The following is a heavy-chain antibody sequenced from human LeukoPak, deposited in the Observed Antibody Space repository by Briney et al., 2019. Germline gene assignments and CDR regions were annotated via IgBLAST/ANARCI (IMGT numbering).Heavy chain of an antibody. V-gene: IGHV4-61*02. J-gene: IGHJ5*02. CDR3: ARGGAAGSWFDP. D-gene: IGHD6-13*01. CDR1: GGSISSGSYY. Sequence: TSETLSLTCTVSGGSISSGSYYWSWIRQPAGKGLEWIGRIYTSGSTNYNPSLKSRVTISVDTSKNQFSLKLSSVTAADTAVYYCARGGAAGSWFDPWGQGTLVTVSS. CDR2: IYTSGST.